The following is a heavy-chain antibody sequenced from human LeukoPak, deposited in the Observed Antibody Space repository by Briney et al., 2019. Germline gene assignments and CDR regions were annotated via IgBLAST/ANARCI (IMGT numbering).Heavy chain of an antibody. CDR2: IIPIFVTA. CDR3: ARDVDTAMVC. Sequence: SVKVSCKASGGTFSSYAISWVRQAPGQGLEWMGGIIPIFVTANYAQKFQGRVTITADESTSTAYMELSSLRSEGTAVYYCARDVDTAMVCWGQGTLVTVSS. CDR1: GGTFSSYA. V-gene: IGHV1-69*13. J-gene: IGHJ4*02. D-gene: IGHD5-18*01.